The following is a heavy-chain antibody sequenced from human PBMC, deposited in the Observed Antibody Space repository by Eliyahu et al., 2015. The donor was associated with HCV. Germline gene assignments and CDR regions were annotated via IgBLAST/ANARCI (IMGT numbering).Heavy chain of an antibody. CDR3: ARHDKGDFLSGYSRYYYAMDV. V-gene: IGHV5-51*01. CDR2: IYPGDSDT. J-gene: IGHJ6*02. CDR1: GYYFTNYW. Sequence: VQLVQSGAEVKKPGESLKISCEGSGYYFTNYWIAWVRQMPGKGLEWMGIIYPGDSDTKYSPSFQGQVTISADKSINTAYLHWSSLKASDTGMYYCARHDKGDFLSGYSRYYYAMDVWGQGTTVTVSS. D-gene: IGHD3-3*01.